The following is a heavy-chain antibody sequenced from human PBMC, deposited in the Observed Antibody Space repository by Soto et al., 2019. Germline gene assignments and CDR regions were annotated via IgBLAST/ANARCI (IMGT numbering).Heavy chain of an antibody. CDR2: FRTGGDDGTT. D-gene: IGHD3-10*01. J-gene: IGHJ4*02. CDR3: AKKVNSGPGSQYFDY. CDR1: GFTFSSYS. Sequence: VHLVESGGGVVQPGTSLRLSCAASGFTFSSYSMSWVRQAPGKGLEWVSGFRTGGDDGTTYYADSVKGRFTISRDNSKNTLFLQMNSLRAEDTAIYYCAKKVNSGPGSQYFDYWGQGTLVTVSS. V-gene: IGHV3-23*04.